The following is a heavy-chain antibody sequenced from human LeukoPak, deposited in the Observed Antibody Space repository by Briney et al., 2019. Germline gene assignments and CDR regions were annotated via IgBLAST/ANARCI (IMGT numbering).Heavy chain of an antibody. CDR1: GFTFRDSA. D-gene: IGHD6-19*01. J-gene: IGHJ4*02. Sequence: GGSLRLSCAASGFTFRDSAMHWVRQASGKGLEWIGRVKTKANNYATAYAASVMGRFTISRDDSKNTAYLEMNSLKTEDTAVYYRTREFHSSGWYLTFAYWGQGSQVTVSS. CDR2: VKTKANNYAT. CDR3: TREFHSSGWYLTFAY. V-gene: IGHV3-73*01.